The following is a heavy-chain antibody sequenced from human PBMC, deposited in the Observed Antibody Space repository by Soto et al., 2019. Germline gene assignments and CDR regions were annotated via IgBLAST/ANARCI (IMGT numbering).Heavy chain of an antibody. CDR3: ARLFWRGSNLDY. CDR2: IYRTGNT. D-gene: IGHD3-3*01. J-gene: IGHJ4*02. V-gene: IGHV4-59*08. Sequence: QVQLQESGPGLVKPSETLCLTCTVSGDSITSYYWSWVRQPPGKGLEWIGYIYRTGNTNYNPSLKSRVTMSIDTSKNQFSLKLNSVTAADTAVYYYARLFWRGSNLDYWGQGSLVTVSS. CDR1: GDSITSYY.